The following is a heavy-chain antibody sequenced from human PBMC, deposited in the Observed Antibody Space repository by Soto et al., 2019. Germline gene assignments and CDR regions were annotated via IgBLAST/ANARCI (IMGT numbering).Heavy chain of an antibody. CDR3: ARVSHLPSSTAHGMDV. CDR2: ISSSSSYI. CDR1: GFTFSSYS. V-gene: IGHV3-21*01. Sequence: EVQLVESGGGLVKPGGSLRLSCAASGFTFSSYSMNWVRQAPGKGLEWVSSISSSSSYIYYADSVKGRFTISRDNAKNSLYLQMNSLRAEDTAVYYCARVSHLPSSTAHGMDVWGQGTTVTVSS. J-gene: IGHJ6*02. D-gene: IGHD4-17*01.